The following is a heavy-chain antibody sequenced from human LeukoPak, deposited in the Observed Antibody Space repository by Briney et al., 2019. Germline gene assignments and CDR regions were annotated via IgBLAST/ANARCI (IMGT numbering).Heavy chain of an antibody. CDR3: ARDIYDSGDFRGDF. CDR2: ISWNSGSI. V-gene: IGHV3-43*01. Sequence: GGSLRLSCAVSGFDFGDYTMHWVRQPPGKGLEWVSLISWNSGSIKYTESVKGRFTISRDNSKNSLYLQMSSLRTEDTALYYCARDIYDSGDFRGDFWGQGTQVTVSS. CDR1: GFDFGDYT. D-gene: IGHD3-22*01. J-gene: IGHJ4*02.